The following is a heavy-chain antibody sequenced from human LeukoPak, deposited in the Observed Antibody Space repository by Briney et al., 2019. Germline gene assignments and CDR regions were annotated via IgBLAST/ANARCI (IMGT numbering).Heavy chain of an antibody. D-gene: IGHD3-10*01. CDR1: GGSTSDHY. CDR2: IYATGST. Sequence: SGTLSLTCAVSGGSTSDHYWSWIRQSPGMTLEWIGYIYATGSTNYNPSLKSRGTISVDTSKNHFSLRLSSVTAADTAVYYCARHFRRDYPDSGSSQYFHYIDVWGKGTTVTVSS. V-gene: IGHV4-4*09. J-gene: IGHJ6*03. CDR3: ARHFRRDYPDSGSSQYFHYIDV.